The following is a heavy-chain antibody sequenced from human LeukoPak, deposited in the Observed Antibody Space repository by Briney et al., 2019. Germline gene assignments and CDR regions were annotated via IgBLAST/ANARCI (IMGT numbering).Heavy chain of an antibody. V-gene: IGHV1-18*01. D-gene: IGHD2-2*03. CDR2: ISAYNGNT. CDR3: ARDTMDIVVVPAAITDY. CDR1: GYTFTSYG. J-gene: IGHJ4*02. Sequence: GASVKVSCKASGYTFTSYGISWVRQAPGRGLEWMGWISAYNGNTNYAQKLQGRVTMTTDTSTSTAYMELRSLRSDDTAVYYCARDTMDIVVVPAAITDYWGQGTLVTVSS.